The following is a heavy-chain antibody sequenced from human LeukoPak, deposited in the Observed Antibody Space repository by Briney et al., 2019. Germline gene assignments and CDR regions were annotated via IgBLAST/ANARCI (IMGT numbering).Heavy chain of an antibody. CDR3: ARDKDAGDSSGWYNWFDP. CDR2: IYYSGST. V-gene: IGHV4-39*07. Sequence: SETLSLTCTVSGGSISSSSYDWGWIRQPPGKGVEWIGSIYYSGSTYYIPSLKSRLTISVDTSKNQFSLKLSSVTAADTAVYYCARDKDAGDSSGWYNWFDPWGQGTLVTVSS. D-gene: IGHD6-19*01. J-gene: IGHJ5*02. CDR1: GGSISSSSYD.